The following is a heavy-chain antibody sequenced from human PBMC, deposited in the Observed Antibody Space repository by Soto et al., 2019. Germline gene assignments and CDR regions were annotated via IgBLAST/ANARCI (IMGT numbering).Heavy chain of an antibody. J-gene: IGHJ4*02. V-gene: IGHV4-30-2*01. Sequence: PSETLSLTCAVSGGSISSGGYSWNWIRHPPGKGLEWIGYIYHSGSTYYNPSLKSRVTISVDRSKNQFSLKLSSVTAADTAVYYCARDSSGYLGYFDYWGQGTLVTVSS. CDR1: GGSISSGGYS. CDR3: ARDSSGYLGYFDY. D-gene: IGHD3-22*01. CDR2: IYHSGST.